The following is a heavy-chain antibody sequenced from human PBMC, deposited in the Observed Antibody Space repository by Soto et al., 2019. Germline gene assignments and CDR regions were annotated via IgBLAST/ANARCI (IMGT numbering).Heavy chain of an antibody. V-gene: IGHV1-18*01. J-gene: IGHJ5*02. CDR2: ISAYNGNT. Sequence: SVKVSCYATRYTFTSYGIRWGRQAPVPGLEWMGWISAYNGNTNYAQKLQGRVTMTTDTSTSTAYMELRSLRSDDTAVYYCATGGDRMSRFDPWGQGTQVTGSS. D-gene: IGHD2-21*02. CDR3: ATGGDRMSRFDP. CDR1: RYTFTSYG.